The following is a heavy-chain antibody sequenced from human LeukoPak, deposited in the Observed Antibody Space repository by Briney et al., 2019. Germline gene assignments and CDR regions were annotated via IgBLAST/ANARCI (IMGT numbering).Heavy chain of an antibody. CDR1: GFTLSDYY. CDR2: ISSSGSTI. Sequence: GGSLRLSCAASGFTLSDYYMSWIRQAPGKGLEWVSYISSSGSTIYYADSVKGRFTISRDNAKNSLYLQMNSLRAEDTALYYCAKGESGSYYSAAVNWGQGTLVTVSS. CDR3: AKGESGSYYSAAVN. J-gene: IGHJ4*02. V-gene: IGHV3-11*01. D-gene: IGHD1-26*01.